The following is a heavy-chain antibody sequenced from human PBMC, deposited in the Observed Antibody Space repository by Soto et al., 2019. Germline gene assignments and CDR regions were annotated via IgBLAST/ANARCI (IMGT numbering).Heavy chain of an antibody. CDR2: IYPGDSET. CDR1: GYDFARTW. V-gene: IGHV5-51*01. Sequence: GESLKISCKASGYDFARTWIGWVRQLPGKGLDWLGIIYPGDSETRYSPSFRGQVTFSVDMSISTAYLQWSSLKTSDIAIYYCARLVGAYDSYFDHWGQGTRVTVS. CDR3: ARLVGAYDSYFDH. D-gene: IGHD5-12*01. J-gene: IGHJ4*02.